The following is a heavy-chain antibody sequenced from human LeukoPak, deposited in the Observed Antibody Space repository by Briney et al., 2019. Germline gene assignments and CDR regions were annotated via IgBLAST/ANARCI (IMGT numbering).Heavy chain of an antibody. CDR3: ARHDGMAGATFDY. CDR2: IYYSGST. V-gene: IGHV4-39*01. Sequence: PSETLSLTCTVSGGSISSSSYYWGWIRQPPGKGLEWIGSIYYSGSTYYNPSLKSRVTISVDTSKNQFSLKLSSVTAADTAVYYCARHDGMAGATFDYWGQGTLVTVSS. J-gene: IGHJ4*02. CDR1: GGSISSSSYY. D-gene: IGHD5-12*01.